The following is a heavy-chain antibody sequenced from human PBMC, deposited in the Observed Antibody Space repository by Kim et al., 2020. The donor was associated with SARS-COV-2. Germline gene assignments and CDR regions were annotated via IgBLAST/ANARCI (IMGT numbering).Heavy chain of an antibody. Sequence: YNPSLKSRAPISVDTSRNQFSLKLNSVTAADTAVYYCARDYGDPEYFQHWGQGTLVTVSS. J-gene: IGHJ1*01. V-gene: IGHV4-59*01. D-gene: IGHD4-17*01. CDR3: ARDYGDPEYFQH.